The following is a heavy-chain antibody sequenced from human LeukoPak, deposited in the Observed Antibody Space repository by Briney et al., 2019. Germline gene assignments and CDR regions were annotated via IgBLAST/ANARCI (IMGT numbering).Heavy chain of an antibody. D-gene: IGHD6-13*01. V-gene: IGHV4-39*07. CDR3: ARGHPSSWYWAIPPLGTPFDY. CDR2: IYYSGST. CDR1: GGSISSSSYY. J-gene: IGHJ4*02. Sequence: PSETLSLTCTVSGGSISSSSYYWGWIRQPPGKGLEWIGSIYYSGSTYYNPSLKSRVTISVDTSKNQFSLKLSSVTAADTAVYYCARGHPSSWYWAIPPLGTPFDYWGQGTLVTVSS.